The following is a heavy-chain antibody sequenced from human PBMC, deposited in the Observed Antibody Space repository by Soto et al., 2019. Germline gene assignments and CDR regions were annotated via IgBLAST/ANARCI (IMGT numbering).Heavy chain of an antibody. Sequence: EVQLVESGGGLVKPGASVGLSCAASGFTFENVWMHWVRQAPGKGLEWVGRIKSKADGETIDYAEPVKGRFSISRDDSKNTLYLQMNNLKTEDTAVYYCNAYCDFWGGHTPLWGQGTLVAVSS. CDR2: IKSKADGETI. CDR3: NAYCDFWGGHTPL. V-gene: IGHV3-15*07. CDR1: GFTFENVW. D-gene: IGHD3-3*01. J-gene: IGHJ4*02.